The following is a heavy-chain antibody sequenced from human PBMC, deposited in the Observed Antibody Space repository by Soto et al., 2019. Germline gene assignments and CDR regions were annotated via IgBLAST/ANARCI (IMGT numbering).Heavy chain of an antibody. CDR2: FIRIFGTA. Sequence: QVQLVQSGAEVKKPGSSVKVSCKASGGTFSSYAISWVRQAPGQGLEWMGGFIRIFGTANYAQKFQGRVTITADESTSTAYMELSSLRSEDTAVYYCARDLSYYYGSGSFTGYYYYGMDVWGQGTTVTVSS. D-gene: IGHD3-10*01. CDR1: GGTFSSYA. CDR3: ARDLSYYYGSGSFTGYYYYGMDV. V-gene: IGHV1-69*01. J-gene: IGHJ6*02.